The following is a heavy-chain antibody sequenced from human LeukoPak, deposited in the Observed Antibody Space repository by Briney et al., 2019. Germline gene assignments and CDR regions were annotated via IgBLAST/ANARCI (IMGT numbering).Heavy chain of an antibody. CDR1: GGSFSAYY. V-gene: IGHV4-34*01. D-gene: IGHD6-13*01. J-gene: IGHJ5*02. Sequence: SETLSLTCTVYGGSFSAYYWSWIRQPPGKGLEWIGEINHSGSTNYNPSLKSRVTISVDTSKNQFSLKLSSVTAADTAVYFCARAGIDIETAGTIHNWFDPWGQGAPVTVSS. CDR3: ARAGIDIETAGTIHNWFDP. CDR2: INHSGST.